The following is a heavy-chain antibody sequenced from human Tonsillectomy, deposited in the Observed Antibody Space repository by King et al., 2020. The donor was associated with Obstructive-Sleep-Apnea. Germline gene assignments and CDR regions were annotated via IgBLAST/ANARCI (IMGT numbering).Heavy chain of an antibody. Sequence: VQLVESGGGLVKPGGSLRLSCAASGFTFSSYSMNWVRQAPGKGLEWVSSISSSSSYIYYADSVKGRFTISRDNAKNSLYLQMNSLRAEDTAVYYCARGPIVGAAYVDYWGQGTLVTVSS. CDR2: ISSSSSYI. D-gene: IGHD1-26*01. CDR3: ARGPIVGAAYVDY. J-gene: IGHJ4*02. CDR1: GFTFSSYS. V-gene: IGHV3-21*01.